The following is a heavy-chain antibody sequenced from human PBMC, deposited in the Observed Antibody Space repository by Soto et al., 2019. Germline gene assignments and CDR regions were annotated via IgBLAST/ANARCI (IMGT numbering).Heavy chain of an antibody. CDR3: TTDPDY. CDR2: IKSKTDGGTA. V-gene: IGHV3-15*07. Sequence: PGGSLRLSCAVSGFTFSKVWMNWVRQAPGKGLEWVARIKSKTDGGTADYAAPVKGRFTISRDDSINTLYLQMNSLRTEDTAVYYCTTDPDYWGQGTLVTVS. J-gene: IGHJ4*02. CDR1: GFTFSKVW.